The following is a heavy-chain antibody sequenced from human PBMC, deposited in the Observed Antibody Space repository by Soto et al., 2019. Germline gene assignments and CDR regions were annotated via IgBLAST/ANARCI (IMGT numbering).Heavy chain of an antibody. V-gene: IGHV3-43D*03. CDR3: AKDNRGIAAAGTLLDY. CDR1: GFTFDDYA. CDR2: ISWDGGST. Sequence: GGSLRISCAASGFTFDDYAMHWVRQAPGKGLEWVSLISWDGGSTYYADSVKGRFTISRDNSKNSLYLQMNSLRAEDTALYYCAKDNRGIAAAGTLLDYWGQGTLVTVSS. D-gene: IGHD6-13*01. J-gene: IGHJ4*02.